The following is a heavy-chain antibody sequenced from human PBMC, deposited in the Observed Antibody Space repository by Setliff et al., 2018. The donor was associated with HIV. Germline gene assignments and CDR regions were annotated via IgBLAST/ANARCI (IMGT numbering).Heavy chain of an antibody. Sequence: SVKVSCKASGYSFTSYGLSWVRQAPGQGLEWMGSITTNNGGTNYAQKFQGRVTMTTDTSTSTAYMELRSLRSDDTAVYYCTRGGYSGAFLDAFDIWGQGTMVTVSS. CDR2: ITTNNGGT. V-gene: IGHV1-18*01. J-gene: IGHJ3*02. CDR3: TRGGYSGAFLDAFDI. CDR1: GYSFTSYG. D-gene: IGHD1-26*01.